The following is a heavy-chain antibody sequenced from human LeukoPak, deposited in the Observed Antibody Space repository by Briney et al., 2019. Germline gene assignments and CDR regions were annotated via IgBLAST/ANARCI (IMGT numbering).Heavy chain of an antibody. D-gene: IGHD2-8*01. Sequence: ASVKVSCKASGYTFTSYYMHWVRQAPGQGLEWMGIINPSGGSTSYAQKFQGRVTMTRDTSTSTVYMELSSLRSEDTAAYYCARVYCTNGVCYPSYFDYWGQGTLVTVSS. J-gene: IGHJ4*02. CDR1: GYTFTSYY. CDR2: INPSGGST. V-gene: IGHV1-46*01. CDR3: ARVYCTNGVCYPSYFDY.